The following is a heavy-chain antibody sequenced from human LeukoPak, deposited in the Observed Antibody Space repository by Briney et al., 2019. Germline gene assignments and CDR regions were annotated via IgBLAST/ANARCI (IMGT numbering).Heavy chain of an antibody. CDR2: INNSGGT. D-gene: IGHD6-19*01. J-gene: IGHJ4*02. CDR1: GGSFSGYF. Sequence: SETLSLTCAVYGGSFSGYFWGWIRQPPGKGLEWIGEINNSGGTNYNPSLKSRVTISADTSKKQFSLKLRSVTAADTAVYYCARAQGRLVPPAYWGQGTLVTVSS. CDR3: ARAQGRLVPPAY. V-gene: IGHV4-34*01.